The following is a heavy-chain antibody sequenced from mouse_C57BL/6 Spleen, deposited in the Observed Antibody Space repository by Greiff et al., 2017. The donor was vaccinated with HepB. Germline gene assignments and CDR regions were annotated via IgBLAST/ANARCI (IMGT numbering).Heavy chain of an antibody. Sequence: QVHVKQSGAELVRPGTSVKVSCKASGYAFTNYLITWVKQRPGQGLEWIGVINPGSGGTNYNEKFKGKATLTADKSSSTAYMQLSSLTSEGSAVYFCARRNSWEWAMDYWGQGTSVTVSS. CDR3: ARRNSWEWAMDY. J-gene: IGHJ4*01. D-gene: IGHD4-1*01. V-gene: IGHV1-54*01. CDR2: INPGSGGT. CDR1: GYAFTNYL.